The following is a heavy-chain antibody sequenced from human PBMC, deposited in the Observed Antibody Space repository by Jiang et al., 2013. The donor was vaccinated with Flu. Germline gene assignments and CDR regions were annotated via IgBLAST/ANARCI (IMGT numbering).Heavy chain of an antibody. Sequence: SDYFMNWIRQVPGKGLEWISYISGSGSSIYYANSVKGRFTISRDTARNSLILQMNSLRAEDTAIYYCARDRYLSHFDLWGRGTPGHSLL. V-gene: IGHV3-11*04. CDR3: ARDRYLSHFDL. D-gene: IGHD1-1*01. J-gene: IGHJ2*01. CDR1: SDYF. CDR2: ISGSGSSI.